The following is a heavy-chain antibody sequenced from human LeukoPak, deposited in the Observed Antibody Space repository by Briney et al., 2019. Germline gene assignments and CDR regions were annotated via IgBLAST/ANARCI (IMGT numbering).Heavy chain of an antibody. V-gene: IGHV1-18*01. CDR1: GYTFINYG. CDR2: XXAYTGNT. J-gene: IGHJ4*02. D-gene: IGHD4-23*01. Sequence: GASVKVSCKASGYTFINYGISWVRQAPGQGLEWMGXXXAYTGNTNYAQKXQGRVTMTTDTSASTAYMELRSLRSDDTAVYYCAREVPLSTVVTEGYFDYWGQGTLVTVSS. CDR3: AREVPLSTVVTEGYFDY.